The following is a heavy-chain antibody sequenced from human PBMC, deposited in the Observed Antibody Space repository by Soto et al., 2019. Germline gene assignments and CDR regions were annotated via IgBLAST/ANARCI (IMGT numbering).Heavy chain of an antibody. V-gene: IGHV3-66*01. CDR1: GFTVSSNY. D-gene: IGHD2-2*01. CDR2: IYSGGST. CDR3: ARSSSGCSSTSCPAYDY. Sequence: EVQLVESGGGLVQPGGSLRLSCAASGFTVSSNYMSWVRQAPGKGLEWVSVIYSGGSTYYADSVKGRFIISRDNSKNTLYLQMNSLRAEDTAVYYCARSSSGCSSTSCPAYDYWGQGTLVTVSS. J-gene: IGHJ4*02.